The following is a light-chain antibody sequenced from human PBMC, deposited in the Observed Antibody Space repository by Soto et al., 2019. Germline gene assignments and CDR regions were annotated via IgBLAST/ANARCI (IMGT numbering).Light chain of an antibody. Sequence: DIQMTQSPSTLSASVGDRVTITCRASQTISRWLAWYQQKPGKAPRLLIYTASTLESGVPSRFSASGSGTEFTLTIRSLHPDDFATYYCQQYNSYSPLTFGGGTKVDIK. CDR1: QTISRW. V-gene: IGKV1-5*01. CDR3: QQYNSYSPLT. CDR2: TAS. J-gene: IGKJ4*01.